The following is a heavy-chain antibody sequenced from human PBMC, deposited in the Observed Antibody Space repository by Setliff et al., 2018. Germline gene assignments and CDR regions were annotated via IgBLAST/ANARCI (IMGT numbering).Heavy chain of an antibody. J-gene: IGHJ6*03. CDR3: ARNALTGTTRRYYYYMDV. D-gene: IGHD1-7*01. CDR2: TIPLLPLP. CDR1: GGTLSTLS. V-gene: IGHV1-69*10. Sequence: GASVKVSCKASGGTLSTLSIAWVRQAPGQGPEWMGGTIPLLPLPNYAVKFQGRVTITADKSTSTAYMELRSLTSEDTAVYYCARNALTGTTRRYYYYMDVWGQGTMVTVSS.